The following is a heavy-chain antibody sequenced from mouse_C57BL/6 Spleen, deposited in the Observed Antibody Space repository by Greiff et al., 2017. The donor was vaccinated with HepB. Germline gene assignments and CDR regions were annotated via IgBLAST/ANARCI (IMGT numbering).Heavy chain of an antibody. D-gene: IGHD1-1*01. CDR1: GFTFSDYG. V-gene: IGHV5-17*01. CDR2: ISSGSSTI. Sequence: EVQLVESGGGLVKPGGSLKLSCAASGFTFSDYGMHWVRQAPEKGLEWVAYISSGSSTIYYADTVKGRFTMSRDNAKNTLFLQMTSLRSEDTAMYYCARCINTVADYWGQGTSVTVSS. J-gene: IGHJ4*01. CDR3: ARCINTVADY.